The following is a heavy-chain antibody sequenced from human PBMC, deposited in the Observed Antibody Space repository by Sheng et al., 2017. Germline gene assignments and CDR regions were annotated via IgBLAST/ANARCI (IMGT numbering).Heavy chain of an antibody. D-gene: IGHD5-12*01. CDR1: GFTFDDYT. J-gene: IGHJ4*02. CDR2: ISWDGGST. CDR3: AKDTGQGWLQSFDY. Sequence: EVQLVESGGVVVQPGGSLRLSCAASGFTFDDYTMHWVRQAPGKGLEWVSLISWDGGSTYYADSVKGRFTISRDNSKNSLYLQMNSLRTEDTALYYCAKDTGQGWLQSFDYWGQGTLVTVSS. V-gene: IGHV3-43*01.